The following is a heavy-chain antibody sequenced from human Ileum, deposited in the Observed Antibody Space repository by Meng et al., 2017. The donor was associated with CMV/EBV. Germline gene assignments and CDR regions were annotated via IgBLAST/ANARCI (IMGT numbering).Heavy chain of an antibody. CDR3: ASNVRSLDCSSISCSRDDY. D-gene: IGHD2-2*01. V-gene: IGHV4-34*13. J-gene: IGHJ4*02. Sequence: FRGYYWSWIRQPPGKGLEWIGEIKQSGSTNYNPSLKSRLTISIDTSKNQFSLKLNSVTAADTAVYFCASNVRSLDCSSISCSRDDYWGQGTLVTVSS. CDR1: FRGYY. CDR2: IKQSGST.